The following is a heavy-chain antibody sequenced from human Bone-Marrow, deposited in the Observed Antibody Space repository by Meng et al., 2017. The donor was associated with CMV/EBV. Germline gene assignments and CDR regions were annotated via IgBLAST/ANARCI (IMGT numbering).Heavy chain of an antibody. V-gene: IGHV1-18*01. CDR3: AREELGVVTELFDY. CDR2: INPNSGGT. J-gene: IGHJ4*02. CDR1: GYTFSNYD. D-gene: IGHD3-3*01. Sequence: ASVKVSCKASGYTFSNYDINWVRQATGQGLEWMGWINPNSGGTNYAQKLQGRVTMTTDTSTSTAYMELRSLRPDDTAVYYCAREELGVVTELFDYWGQGTLVTVSS.